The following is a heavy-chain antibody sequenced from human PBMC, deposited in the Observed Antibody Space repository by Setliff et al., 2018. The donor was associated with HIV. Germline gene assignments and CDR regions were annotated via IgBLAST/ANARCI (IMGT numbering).Heavy chain of an antibody. CDR1: GGTLSSYV. CDR2: IIGIFDTP. J-gene: IGHJ6*03. V-gene: IGHV1-69*13. D-gene: IGHD3-3*01. CDR3: ARGTPVGTIWNYYSYMDL. Sequence: ASVKVSCKASGGTLSSYVVSWVRQAPGQGLEWMGGIIGIFDTPKYAQKFQGRVTITADESTNTAYMELRSLRSEDTAVYCCARGTPVGTIWNYYSYMDLWGKGTTVTVSS.